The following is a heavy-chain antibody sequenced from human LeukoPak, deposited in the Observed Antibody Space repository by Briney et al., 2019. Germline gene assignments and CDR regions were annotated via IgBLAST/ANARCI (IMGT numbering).Heavy chain of an antibody. D-gene: IGHD2-2*01. CDR2: IYPGDSDT. J-gene: IGHJ4*02. CDR1: GYSFTSYW. CDR3: ARFVPHCSSTSCYSYYFDY. Sequence: GESLKISCKGSGYSFTSYWIGWVRQMPGKGLEWMGIIYPGDSDTRYSLSFQGQVTISADKSISTAYLQWSSLKASDTAMYYCARFVPHCSSTSCYSYYFDYWGQGTLVTVSS. V-gene: IGHV5-51*01.